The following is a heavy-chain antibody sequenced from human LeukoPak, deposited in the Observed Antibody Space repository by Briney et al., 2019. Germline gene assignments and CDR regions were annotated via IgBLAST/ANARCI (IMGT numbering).Heavy chain of an antibody. CDR3: ARTYYDFWSGYLYYFDY. Sequence: PSETLSLTCAVYGGSFSGYYWSWIRQPPGKGLEWIGETNHSGSTNYNPSLKSRVTISVDTSKNQFSLKLSSVTAADTAVYYCARTYYDFWSGYLYYFDYWAREPWSPSPQ. CDR2: TNHSGST. D-gene: IGHD3-3*01. J-gene: IGHJ4*02. V-gene: IGHV4-34*01. CDR1: GGSFSGYY.